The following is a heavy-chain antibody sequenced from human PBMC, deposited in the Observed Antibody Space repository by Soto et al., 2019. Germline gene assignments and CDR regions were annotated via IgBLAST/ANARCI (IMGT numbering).Heavy chain of an antibody. CDR2: IYWDNDK. CDR1: GFSLNTTAVG. Sequence: QITLKESGPTLVKPTQTLTLTCTFSGFSLNTTAVGVGWIRQPPGKALEWLALIYWDNDKRYNPSLKTRLTITKDTSKKQVVRKMTNMDPVDTATYFCAHSEGDDYVWGSYKDAFDIWGQGTMVTVSS. D-gene: IGHD3-16*01. V-gene: IGHV2-5*02. CDR3: AHSEGDDYVWGSYKDAFDI. J-gene: IGHJ3*02.